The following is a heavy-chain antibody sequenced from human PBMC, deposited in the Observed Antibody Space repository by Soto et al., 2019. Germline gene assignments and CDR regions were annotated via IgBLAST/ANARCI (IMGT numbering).Heavy chain of an antibody. D-gene: IGHD6-13*01. CDR1: GFIFSDYY. J-gene: IGHJ4*02. CDR3: ARVGVLTAAGTSDC. CDR2: ISGTSDSI. V-gene: IGHV3-11*06. Sequence: GGSLRLSCAASGFIFSDYYMSWIRQVPGKGLEWVAYISGTSDSIPYADSVKGRFTISRDNAKNSLYLQTNSLRAEDTAVYYCARVGVLTAAGTSDCWGQGTLVTVSS.